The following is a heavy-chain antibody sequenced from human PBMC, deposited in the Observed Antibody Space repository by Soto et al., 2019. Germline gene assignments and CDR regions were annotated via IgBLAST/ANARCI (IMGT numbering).Heavy chain of an antibody. CDR1: GFTFSDYY. J-gene: IGHJ5*02. V-gene: IGHV3-11*01. CDR2: MSPSGGTI. CDR3: VRVGYAYGNDP. D-gene: IGHD3-10*01. Sequence: QVQLVESGGGLVKPGGSLRLSCAASGFTFSDYYMSWIRQAPGKGLEWVSYMSPSGGTIYYADSVKGRFTLSRDNAKNSLYLQMNSLRDEDTAVYHCVRVGYAYGNDPWGQGTLVAVSS.